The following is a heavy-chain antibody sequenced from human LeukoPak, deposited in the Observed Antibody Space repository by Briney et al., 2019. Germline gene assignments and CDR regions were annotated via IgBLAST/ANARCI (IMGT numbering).Heavy chain of an antibody. CDR1: GFTFSSYW. Sequence: GGSLRLSCAASGFTFSSYWMNWARQAPGKGLEWVSYIGGGRGATFYADSVKGRFTISRDDARKSIYLQMSSLRVEDTAIYYCAKDRANWAIDGWGQGTQVTVSS. V-gene: IGHV3-48*01. CDR2: IGGGRGAT. D-gene: IGHD7-27*01. CDR3: AKDRANWAIDG. J-gene: IGHJ4*02.